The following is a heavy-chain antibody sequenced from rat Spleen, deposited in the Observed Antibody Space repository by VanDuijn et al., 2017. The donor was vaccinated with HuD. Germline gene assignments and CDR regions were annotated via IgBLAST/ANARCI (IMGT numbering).Heavy chain of an antibody. D-gene: IGHD1-2*01. CDR2: ISYDGSST. J-gene: IGHJ1*01. CDR1: GYTFSNYD. V-gene: IGHV5-29*01. Sequence: EVQLVESGGGLVQPGRSLKLSCAASGYTFSNYDVAWVRQAPTKGLEWVATISYDGSSTYYRDSVKGRFTISRDNAKSTLYLQMDSLRSEDTATYYCARQSSSIPYYWYFDFWGPGTMVTVSS. CDR3: ARQSSSIPYYWYFDF.